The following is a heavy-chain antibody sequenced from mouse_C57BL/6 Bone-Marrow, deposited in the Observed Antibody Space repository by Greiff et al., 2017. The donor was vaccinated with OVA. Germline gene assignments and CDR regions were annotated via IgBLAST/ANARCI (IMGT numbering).Heavy chain of an antibody. J-gene: IGHJ2*01. CDR1: GYAFSSSW. D-gene: IGHD1-1*01. CDR2: IYPGDGDT. V-gene: IGHV1-82*01. Sequence: VKLQQSGPELVKPGASVKISCKASGYAFSSSWMNWVKQRPGKGLEWIGRIYPGDGDTNYNGKFKGKATLTADKSSSTAYMQLSSLTSEDSAVYVCARNPVVATDYFDYWGQGTTLTVSS. CDR3: ARNPVVATDYFDY.